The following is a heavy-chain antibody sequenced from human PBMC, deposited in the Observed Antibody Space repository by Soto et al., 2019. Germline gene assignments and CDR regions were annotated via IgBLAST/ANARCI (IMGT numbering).Heavy chain of an antibody. CDR3: VRDRYYDILPARFDH. J-gene: IGHJ5*02. V-gene: IGHV3-7*03. Sequence: GGSLLLSCASSGFTFNGYWMSWVRQAPGKGLEWVASIKEEGSEKYYVESVKGRFTISIDNAKNSLYLQMNSLRAEDTAVYHCVRDRYYDILPARFDHWGQGTLVTVSS. D-gene: IGHD3-9*01. CDR1: GFTFNGYW. CDR2: IKEEGSEK.